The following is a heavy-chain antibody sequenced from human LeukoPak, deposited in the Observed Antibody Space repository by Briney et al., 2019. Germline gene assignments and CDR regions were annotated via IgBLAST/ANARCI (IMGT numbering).Heavy chain of an antibody. J-gene: IGHJ6*03. CDR1: GFTFSSYG. Sequence: SGGSLRLSCAASGFTFSSYGMSWVRQAPGKGLEWVSAISGSGGSTYYADSVKGRFTISRDNAKNSLYLQMNSLRAEDTAVYYCAREYSSSWYMGYYYYMDVWGKGTTVTVSS. D-gene: IGHD6-13*01. CDR2: ISGSGGST. V-gene: IGHV3-23*01. CDR3: AREYSSSWYMGYYYYMDV.